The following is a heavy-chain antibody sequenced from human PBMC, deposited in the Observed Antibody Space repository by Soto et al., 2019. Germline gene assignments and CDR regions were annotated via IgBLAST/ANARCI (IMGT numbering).Heavy chain of an antibody. V-gene: IGHV1-18*01. J-gene: IGHJ5*02. Sequence: ASVKVSCKASGYTFTSYGISWVRQAPGQGLEWMGWISAYNGNTNYAQKLQGRVTMTTDTSTSTAYMELRSLRDEDTAVYYCAKDGGYCTGGYCSPGPWGQGTLVPVSS. D-gene: IGHD2-8*02. CDR1: GYTFTSYG. CDR2: ISAYNGNT. CDR3: AKDGGYCTGGYCSPGP.